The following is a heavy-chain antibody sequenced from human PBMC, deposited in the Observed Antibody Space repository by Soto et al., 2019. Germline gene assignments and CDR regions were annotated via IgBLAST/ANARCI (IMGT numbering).Heavy chain of an antibody. V-gene: IGHV3-7*01. CDR2: IKQDASEI. D-gene: IGHD3-10*01. Sequence: GWSLRLSCAASGFTFSSYWMTWVRQAPGKGLEWVANIKQDASEIHYLDSVRGRFTISRDNAKNSLYLQMNSLRAEDTAVYFCAHKGITTSNYYMAVWGKGTTVTVSS. CDR3: AHKGITTSNYYMAV. J-gene: IGHJ6*03. CDR1: GFTFSSYW.